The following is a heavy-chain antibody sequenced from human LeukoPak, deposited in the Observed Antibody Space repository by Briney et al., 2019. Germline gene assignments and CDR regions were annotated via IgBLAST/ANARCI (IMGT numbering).Heavy chain of an antibody. Sequence: ASVTVSCKASGYTFTSYGISWVRQAPGQGLEWMGWISAYNGNTNYAQKLQGRVTMTTDTSTSTAYMELRSLRSDDTAVYYCASAPKGDTPVYWGQGTLVTVSS. CDR3: ASAPKGDTPVY. CDR2: ISAYNGNT. J-gene: IGHJ4*02. V-gene: IGHV1-18*01. CDR1: GYTFTSYG. D-gene: IGHD1-26*01.